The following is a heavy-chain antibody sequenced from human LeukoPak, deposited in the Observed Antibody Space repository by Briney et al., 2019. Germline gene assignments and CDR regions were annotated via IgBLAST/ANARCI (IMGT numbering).Heavy chain of an antibody. CDR3: AREDAMVRGVIIGNYFDY. CDR2: IKQDGSEK. D-gene: IGHD3-10*01. Sequence: GGSLRLSCAASGFTFSSYWMSWVRQAPGKGLEWVANIKQDGSEKYYVDSVKGRFTISRDNAKKSLYLQMNSLRAEDTAVYYCAREDAMVRGVIIGNYFDYWGQGTLVTVSS. V-gene: IGHV3-7*04. CDR1: GFTFSSYW. J-gene: IGHJ4*02.